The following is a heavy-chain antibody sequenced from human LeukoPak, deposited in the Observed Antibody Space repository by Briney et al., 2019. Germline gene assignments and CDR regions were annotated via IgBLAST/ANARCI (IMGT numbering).Heavy chain of an antibody. CDR1: GYTFTSYG. J-gene: IGHJ4*02. D-gene: IGHD6-19*01. V-gene: IGHV1-18*01. CDR3: ARDDIAVAGTGFDY. CDR2: ISAYNGNT. Sequence: ASVKVSCKXSGYTFTSYGISWVRQAPGQGLERMGWISAYNGNTNYAQKLQGRVTMTTDTSTSTAYMELRSLRSDDTAVYYCARDDIAVAGTGFDYWGQGTLVTVSS.